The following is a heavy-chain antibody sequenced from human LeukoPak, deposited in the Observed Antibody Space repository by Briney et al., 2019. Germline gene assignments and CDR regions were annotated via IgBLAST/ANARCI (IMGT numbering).Heavy chain of an antibody. V-gene: IGHV3-73*01. J-gene: IGHJ6*02. D-gene: IGHD5-24*01. CDR3: VRRMGGGNYYGLDV. CDR2: IRSKANTYAT. Sequence: GGSLRLSCSASGFTFSGSDMHWVRQASGKGLEWVGRIRSKANTYATAYAASVEGRFTVSRDDSKNTAYLQMNSLKTEDTAVYYCVRRMGGGNYYGLDVWGQGTTVTVSS. CDR1: GFTFSGSD.